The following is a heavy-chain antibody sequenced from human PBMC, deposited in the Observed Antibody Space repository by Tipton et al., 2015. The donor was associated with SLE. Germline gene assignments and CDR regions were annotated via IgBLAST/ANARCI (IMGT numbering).Heavy chain of an antibody. CDR1: GGSFSGYY. J-gene: IGHJ4*02. CDR3: ARGRSSWDD. V-gene: IGHV4-34*01. CDR2: INHSGST. D-gene: IGHD6-13*01. Sequence: TLPLTCAVYGGSFSGYYWSWIRQPPGKGLEWIGEINHSGSTNYNPSLKSRVTISVDTSKNQFSLKLSSVTAADTAVYYCARGRSSWDDWGQGTLVTVSS.